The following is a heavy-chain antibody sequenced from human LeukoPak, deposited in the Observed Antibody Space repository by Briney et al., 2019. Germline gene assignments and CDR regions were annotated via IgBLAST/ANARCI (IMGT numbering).Heavy chain of an antibody. D-gene: IGHD4-17*01. V-gene: IGHV4-59*11. J-gene: IGHJ3*02. CDR1: GDSFSSHY. CDR2: ISHIGRT. Sequence: SETLSLTCAVSGDSFSSHYWTWIRQSPGTGLEWIGYISHIGRTNYNPSLKSRVTISIDTSKNQFSLELRSVTAADTAVYYCARDLVTVTKGFDIWGQGTMVSVSS. CDR3: ARDLVTVTKGFDI.